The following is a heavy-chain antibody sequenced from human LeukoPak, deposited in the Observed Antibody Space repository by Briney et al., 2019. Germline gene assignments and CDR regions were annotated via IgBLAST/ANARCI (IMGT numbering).Heavy chain of an antibody. D-gene: IGHD3-3*01. J-gene: IGHJ4*02. CDR1: GFTFSSYA. V-gene: IGHV3-23*01. CDR3: AKDRTYYDFWSGYYAPGPELDY. CDR2: ISGSGGST. Sequence: GGSLRLSCAASGFTFSSYAMSWVRQAPGKGLEWVSAISGSGGSTYYADSVKGRFTISRDNSKNTLYPQMNSLRAEDTAVYYCAKDRTYYDFWSGYYAPGPELDYWGQGTLVTVSS.